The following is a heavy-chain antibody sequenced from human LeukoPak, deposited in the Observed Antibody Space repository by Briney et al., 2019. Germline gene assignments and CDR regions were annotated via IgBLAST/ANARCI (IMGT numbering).Heavy chain of an antibody. V-gene: IGHV1-69*13. J-gene: IGHJ4*02. Sequence: SVKVSCKASGYTFTSYGISWVRQAPGQGLEWMGGIIPIFGTANYAQKFQGRVTITADESTSTAYMELSSLRSEDTAVYYCARVWYSSGWYQYYFDYWGQGTLVTVSS. CDR3: ARVWYSSGWYQYYFDY. D-gene: IGHD6-19*01. CDR2: IIPIFGTA. CDR1: GYTFTSYG.